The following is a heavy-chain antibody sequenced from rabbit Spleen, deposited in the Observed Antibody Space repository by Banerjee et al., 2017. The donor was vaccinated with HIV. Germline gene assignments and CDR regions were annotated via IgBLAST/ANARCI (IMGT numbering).Heavy chain of an antibody. Sequence: QEQLVESGGGLVRSEGSLKLSCTASGFSFSNKAVMCWVRQAPGKGLQWIACIDTGSSGFTYFASWAKGRFTISKTSSTTVTLQMTSLTVADTATYFCARGGEGGYGYLDLWGPGTLVTVS. J-gene: IGHJ4*01. D-gene: IGHD5-1*01. CDR3: ARGGEGGYGYLDL. CDR1: GFSFSNKAV. V-gene: IGHV1S45*01. CDR2: IDTGSSGFT.